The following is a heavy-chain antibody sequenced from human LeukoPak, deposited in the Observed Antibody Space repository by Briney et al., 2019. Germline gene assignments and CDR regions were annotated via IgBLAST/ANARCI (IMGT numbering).Heavy chain of an antibody. CDR1: GFTFSSYA. CDR3: AKDPRLTDYGDYYPYYYYYYMDV. V-gene: IGHV3-23*01. D-gene: IGHD4-17*01. CDR2: ISGSGGST. Sequence: GGSLRLSCAASGFTFSSYAMSWVRQAPGKGLEWVSAISGSGGSTYYADSVKGRFTISRDNSKNTLYLQMNSLRAEDTAVYYCAKDPRLTDYGDYYPYYYYYYMDVWGKGTTVTVSS. J-gene: IGHJ6*03.